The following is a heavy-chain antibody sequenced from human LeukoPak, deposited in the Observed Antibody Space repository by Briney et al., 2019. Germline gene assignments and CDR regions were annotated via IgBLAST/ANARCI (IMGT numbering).Heavy chain of an antibody. Sequence: PSETLSLTCTVSGGSISSYYWSWIRQPPGKGLEWIGYIYYSGSTNYNPSLKSRVTISVDTSKNQFSLKLSSVTAADTAVYYCARGVCSGGSCYLRRSHHFDYWGQGTLVTVSS. CDR3: ARGVCSGGSCYLRRSHHFDY. CDR1: GGSISSYY. V-gene: IGHV4-59*01. D-gene: IGHD2-15*01. CDR2: IYYSGST. J-gene: IGHJ4*02.